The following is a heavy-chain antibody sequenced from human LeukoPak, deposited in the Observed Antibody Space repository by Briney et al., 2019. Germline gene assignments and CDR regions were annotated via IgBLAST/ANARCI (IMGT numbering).Heavy chain of an antibody. V-gene: IGHV3-21*01. D-gene: IGHD2-21*02. J-gene: IGHJ4*02. Sequence: PGGSLRLSCAASGFTFSSYAMHWVRQAPGKGLEWVSSISSSGNYIYYADSVKGRFTSSRDNAKKSLYLQMNSLRAEDTAVYYCARGLDGTYCGGDCYPAYWGQGTLVTVSS. CDR2: ISSSGNYI. CDR1: GFTFSSYA. CDR3: ARGLDGTYCGGDCYPAY.